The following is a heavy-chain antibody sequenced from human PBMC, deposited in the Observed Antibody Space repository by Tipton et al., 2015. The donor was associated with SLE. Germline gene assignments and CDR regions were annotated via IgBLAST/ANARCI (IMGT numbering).Heavy chain of an antibody. V-gene: IGHV4-59*01. Sequence: TLSLTCTVSDGSISGNFWSWIRQFPGKGLEWIGYIDYSGSTNYNPSLKSRVTISVDTSKNQFSLKLSSVTAADTAVYYCARKDNDILTGYRPGDAFDIWGQGTMVTVSS. CDR2: IDYSGST. J-gene: IGHJ3*02. CDR3: ARKDNDILTGYRPGDAFDI. CDR1: DGSISGNF. D-gene: IGHD3-9*01.